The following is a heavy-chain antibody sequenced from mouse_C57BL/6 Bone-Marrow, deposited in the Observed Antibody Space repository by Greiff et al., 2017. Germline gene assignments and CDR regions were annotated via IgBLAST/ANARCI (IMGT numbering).Heavy chain of an antibody. Sequence: VQLQESGGGLVKPGGSLKLSCAASGFTFSDYGMHWVRQAPEKGLEWVAYISSGSSTIYYADTVKGRFTISRDNAKNTLFLQMRSLRSEDTAMYYCARGWPFAYWGQGTLVTVSA. CDR3: ARGWPFAY. J-gene: IGHJ3*01. V-gene: IGHV5-17*01. D-gene: IGHD2-3*01. CDR2: ISSGSSTI. CDR1: GFTFSDYG.